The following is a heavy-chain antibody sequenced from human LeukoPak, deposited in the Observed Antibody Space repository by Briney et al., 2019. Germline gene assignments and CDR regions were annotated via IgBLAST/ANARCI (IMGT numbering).Heavy chain of an antibody. CDR3: ARSSAWRNFDY. D-gene: IGHD6-25*01. V-gene: IGHV1-8*03. CDR2: MNPNSGYA. Sequence: EASVEVSCRASGYSFSTYDIIWVRQATGQGLEWMGWMNPNSGYAGYAQKFQGTVTITRDTSISTAYVELSSLRSEDTAVYYCARSSAWRNFDYWGRGTLVTVSS. J-gene: IGHJ4*02. CDR1: GYSFSTYD.